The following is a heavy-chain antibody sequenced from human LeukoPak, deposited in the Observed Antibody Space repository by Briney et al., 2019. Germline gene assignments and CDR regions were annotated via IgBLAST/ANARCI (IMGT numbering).Heavy chain of an antibody. J-gene: IGHJ6*03. CDR2: IHYTGST. V-gene: IGHV4-39*01. D-gene: IGHD2/OR15-2a*01. Sequence: SETLSLTCTVSGASISSSSYYWGWIRQPPGKGLEWIGSIHYTGSTYYNPSLKSRLTISVDTSKNQFSLRLGSVTATDTAVYYCARVYDYDYYMDVWGKGTTVTVSS. CDR3: ARVYDYDYYMDV. CDR1: GASISSSSYY.